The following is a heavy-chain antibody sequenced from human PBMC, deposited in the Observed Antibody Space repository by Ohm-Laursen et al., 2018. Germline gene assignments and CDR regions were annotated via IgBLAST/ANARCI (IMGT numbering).Heavy chain of an antibody. V-gene: IGHV3-23*01. D-gene: IGHD3-22*01. J-gene: IGHJ6*02. Sequence: SLRLSCAASGFTFTNYAMNWVRQAPGKGLEWVSAISGSGGSTYYADSVKGRFTISRDNSKNTLYLQMNSLRAEDTAVYYCAKDEYYYDSSGYYAVYYYYYGMDVWGQGTTVTVSS. CDR3: AKDEYYYDSSGYYAVYYYYYGMDV. CDR1: GFTFTNYA. CDR2: ISGSGGST.